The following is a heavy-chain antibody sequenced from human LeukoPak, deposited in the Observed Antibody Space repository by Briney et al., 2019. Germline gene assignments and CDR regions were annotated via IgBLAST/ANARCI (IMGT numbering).Heavy chain of an antibody. Sequence: SEALSLTCTVSGGSISSTSLFWGWIRQPPGRSLEWIGSINYSGTTFYTPSLKSRVTISVDTSKNQFSLILSSVTAADTAVYYCARDLMRGNEGFDYWGQGTLVPVSS. J-gene: IGHJ4*02. D-gene: IGHD2-8*01. CDR3: ARDLMRGNEGFDY. V-gene: IGHV4-39*02. CDR1: GGSISSTSLF. CDR2: INYSGTT.